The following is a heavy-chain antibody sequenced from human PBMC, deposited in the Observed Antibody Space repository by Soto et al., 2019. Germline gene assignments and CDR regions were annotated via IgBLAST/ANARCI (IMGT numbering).Heavy chain of an antibody. CDR3: AAYSHKGY. J-gene: IGHJ4*02. V-gene: IGHV3-66*01. Sequence: EEQLVESGGGLVQPGGSLRLSCAASGFTVSNNYMSWVRQAPGKGLEWVSLIYSGGSTYYADSVKGRFTIYRDSSKNTLYLQMNSLRAEDTAMYYCAAYSHKGYWGQGTLVTVSS. CDR2: IYSGGST. CDR1: GFTVSNNY. D-gene: IGHD3-16*01.